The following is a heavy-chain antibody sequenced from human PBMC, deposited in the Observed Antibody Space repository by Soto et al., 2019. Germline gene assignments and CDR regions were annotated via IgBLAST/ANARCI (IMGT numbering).Heavy chain of an antibody. J-gene: IGHJ4*02. Sequence: VQLVESGGGLVQPGGSLRLSFAASGFTFSNSWMHWVRQTPGKGLVWVSRINSDGRSTTYTDSVKGRFTISRDNAKNTLYLQMNSLRAEDTAVYYCASGYSYGPNWGQGTLVTVSS. CDR3: ASGYSYGPN. V-gene: IGHV3-74*01. CDR2: INSDGRST. CDR1: GFTFSNSW. D-gene: IGHD5-18*01.